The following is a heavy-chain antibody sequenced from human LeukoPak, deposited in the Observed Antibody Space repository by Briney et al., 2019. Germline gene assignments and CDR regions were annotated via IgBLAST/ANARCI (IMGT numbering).Heavy chain of an antibody. V-gene: IGHV3-23*01. D-gene: IGHD2-15*01. CDR3: ARYCSGGRCYSGLDP. CDR1: GFTFSGFA. CDR2: ITDST. J-gene: IGHJ5*02. Sequence: PGGSLRLSCAASGFTFSGFAMTWVRQAPGKGLEWVSAITDSTYFADSVKGRFTISRDSSKNRMYLQMNSLRVEDTAVYYCARYCSGGRCYSGLDPWGQGALVTVSS.